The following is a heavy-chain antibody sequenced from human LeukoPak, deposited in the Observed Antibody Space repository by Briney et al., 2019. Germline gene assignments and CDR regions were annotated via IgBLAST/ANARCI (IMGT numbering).Heavy chain of an antibody. CDR1: GFTFSSYS. Sequence: GGSLRLSCAASGFTFSSYSMNWVRQAPGKGLEWVSSISSSSSYIYYADSVKGRFTISRDNAKNSLYLQMNSLRAEDTAVYYCARDGPYGSGSSNWFDPWGQGTLVTVSS. D-gene: IGHD3-10*01. CDR3: ARDGPYGSGSSNWFDP. CDR2: ISSSSSYI. V-gene: IGHV3-21*01. J-gene: IGHJ5*02.